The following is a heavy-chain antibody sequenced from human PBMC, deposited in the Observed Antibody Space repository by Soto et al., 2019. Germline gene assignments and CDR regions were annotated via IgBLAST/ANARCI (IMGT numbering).Heavy chain of an antibody. J-gene: IGHJ4*02. Sequence: EVQLVESGGGLVQPGGSLRLSCAASGFIFSTYSLNWVRQAPGKGLEWVSYLSSSSRTIYYADSVKGRFTISRDNAKNSLYLQMNSLRAEDTAVYYCTAAGTTSVAAASEYWGQGTLVTVSS. V-gene: IGHV3-48*01. CDR2: LSSSSRTI. D-gene: IGHD6-13*01. CDR1: GFIFSTYS. CDR3: TAAGTTSVAAASEY.